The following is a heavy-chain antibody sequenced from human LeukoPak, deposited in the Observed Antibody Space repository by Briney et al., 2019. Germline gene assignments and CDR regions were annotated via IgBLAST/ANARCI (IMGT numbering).Heavy chain of an antibody. J-gene: IGHJ4*02. Sequence: SETLSLTCTVSGGSISSYYWSWIRQPPGKGLEWIGYIYFTGSATYNPSLKSRVTISGDTSKNQFSLNLSSVTAADTAVYYCARHGDYYDSSGKNYFDYWGQGTLVTVSS. D-gene: IGHD3-22*01. V-gene: IGHV4-59*08. CDR1: GGSISSYY. CDR2: IYFTGSA. CDR3: ARHGDYYDSSGKNYFDY.